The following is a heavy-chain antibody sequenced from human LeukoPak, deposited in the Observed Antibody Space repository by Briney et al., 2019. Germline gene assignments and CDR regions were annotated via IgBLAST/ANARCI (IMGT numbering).Heavy chain of an antibody. CDR2: ISGDGSST. V-gene: IGHV3-74*03. CDR1: EFTFSSYW. D-gene: IGHD2-15*01. CDR3: TRRVDATRWYDP. J-gene: IGHJ5*02. Sequence: PGGSLRLCCAASEFTFSSYWMHWVRQAPGEGLVWVSRISGDGSSTTYADSVKGRFIISRDNSKNTLYLQMDSLRAEDTAVYYCTRRVDATRWYDPWGQGTLVTVSS.